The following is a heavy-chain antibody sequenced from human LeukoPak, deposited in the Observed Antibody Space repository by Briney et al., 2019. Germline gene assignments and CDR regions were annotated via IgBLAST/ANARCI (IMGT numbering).Heavy chain of an antibody. Sequence: ASVKVSCKASGGTFSNYAISWVRQAPGQGLEWMGGIIPIFGTANYAQKFQGRVTITTDESTSTAYMELSSLRSEDTAVYYCARGRRYRCGGDCYWVDYWGQGTLVTVSS. CDR1: GGTFSNYA. D-gene: IGHD2-21*01. CDR2: IIPIFGTA. J-gene: IGHJ4*02. CDR3: ARGRRYRCGGDCYWVDY. V-gene: IGHV1-69*05.